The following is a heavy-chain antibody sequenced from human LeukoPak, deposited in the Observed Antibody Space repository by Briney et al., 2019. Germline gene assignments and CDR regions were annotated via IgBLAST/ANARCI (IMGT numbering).Heavy chain of an antibody. Sequence: AGGSLRLSCAASGFPFSSYGMHWIRQAPGKGLEWVSVIWYDGSIQHYADAVKGRFTISRDNSKNTLFLQMNNLRAEDTAVYYCARSVAKVGHYYYYGMDVWGQGTTVTVSS. V-gene: IGHV3-33*01. CDR1: GFPFSSYG. J-gene: IGHJ6*02. D-gene: IGHD5/OR15-5a*01. CDR3: ARSVAKVGHYYYYGMDV. CDR2: IWYDGSIQ.